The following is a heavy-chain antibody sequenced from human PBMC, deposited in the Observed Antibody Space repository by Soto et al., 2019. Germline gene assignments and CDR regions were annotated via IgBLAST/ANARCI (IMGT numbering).Heavy chain of an antibody. J-gene: IGHJ4*02. CDR3: ARSVGATPFDS. CDR2: IYPSDSHT. Sequence: XESLNISCEGSGYSFTSYWIGWVRQMPGKGLEWMGIIYPSDSHTTYSPSFQGQVTISADKSISTAYLQWSSLKASDTAMYYCARSVGATPFDSWGQGTLVTVSS. D-gene: IGHD1-26*01. CDR1: GYSFTSYW. V-gene: IGHV5-51*01.